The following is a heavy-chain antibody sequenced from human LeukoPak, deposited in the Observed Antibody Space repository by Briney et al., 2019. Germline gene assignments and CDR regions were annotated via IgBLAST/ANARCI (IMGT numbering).Heavy chain of an antibody. V-gene: IGHV3-20*04. CDR1: GFTFDDYG. CDR3: ARVSSSSLYYYYYMDV. D-gene: IGHD6-6*01. Sequence: PGGSLRLSCAASGFTFDDYGMSWVRQAPGKGLEWVSGINWNGGSTGYADSVKGRFTISRDNAKNSLYLQMNSLRAEDTALYYCARVSSSSLYYYYYMDVWGKGTTVTVSS. CDR2: INWNGGST. J-gene: IGHJ6*03.